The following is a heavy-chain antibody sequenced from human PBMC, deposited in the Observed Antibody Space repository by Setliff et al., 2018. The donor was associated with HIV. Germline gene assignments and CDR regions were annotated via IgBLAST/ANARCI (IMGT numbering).Heavy chain of an antibody. J-gene: IGHJ4*02. Sequence: GGSLRLSCVGSGFTFSDYNIYWVRQAPGKGLEWVAVIWFDGRSKYYADSVKGRFTISRDNSKNTLYLQMNSLRVEDTALYYCAKDDGSYWGNYFDTWGQGTLVTVSS. V-gene: IGHV3-33*03. CDR2: IWFDGRSK. CDR3: AKDDGSYWGNYFDT. D-gene: IGHD1-26*01. CDR1: GFTFSDYN.